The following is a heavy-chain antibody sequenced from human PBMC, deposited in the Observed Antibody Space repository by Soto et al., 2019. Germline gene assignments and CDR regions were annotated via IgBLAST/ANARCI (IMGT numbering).Heavy chain of an antibody. Sequence: GGSLRLSCAASGFTFSSYDMHWVRQATGKGLEWVSAIGTAGDTYYPGSVKGRFTISRENSKNTLYLQMNSLRAEDTAVYYCATGGYDFWSGYYSGYDYCDYWGQGTLVTSPQ. CDR3: ATGGYDFWSGYYSGYDYCDY. CDR2: IGTAGDT. J-gene: IGHJ4*02. CDR1: GFTFSSYD. D-gene: IGHD3-3*01. V-gene: IGHV3-13*01.